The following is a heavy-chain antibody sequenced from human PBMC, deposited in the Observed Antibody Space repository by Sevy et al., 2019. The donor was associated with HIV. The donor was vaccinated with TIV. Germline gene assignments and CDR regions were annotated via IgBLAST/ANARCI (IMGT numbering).Heavy chain of an antibody. CDR1: GGTFSSYA. J-gene: IGHJ5*02. D-gene: IGHD3-10*01. V-gene: IGHV1-69*13. CDR2: IIPIFGTA. CDR3: ARTRGSGSYSYNWFDP. Sequence: ASVKVSCKASGGTFSSYAISWVRQAPGQGLEWMRRIIPIFGTANYAQKFQGRVTITADESTSTAYMELSSLRSEDTAVYYCARTRGSGSYSYNWFDPWGQGTLVTVSS.